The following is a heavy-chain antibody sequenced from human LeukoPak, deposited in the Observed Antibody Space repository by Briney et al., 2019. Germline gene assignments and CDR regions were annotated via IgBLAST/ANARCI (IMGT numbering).Heavy chain of an antibody. CDR2: IIPILGIA. CDR3: VRDSHYDFWSGYYSFYY. V-gene: IGHV1-69*04. CDR1: GGTFSSYA. J-gene: IGHJ4*02. Sequence: SVTVSFKASGGTFSSYAISWVRQAPGQGLEWMGRIIPILGIANYAQKFQGRVTITADKSTSTAYMELSSLRSEDTAVYYCVRDSHYDFWSGYYSFYYWGQGTLVTVSS. D-gene: IGHD3-3*01.